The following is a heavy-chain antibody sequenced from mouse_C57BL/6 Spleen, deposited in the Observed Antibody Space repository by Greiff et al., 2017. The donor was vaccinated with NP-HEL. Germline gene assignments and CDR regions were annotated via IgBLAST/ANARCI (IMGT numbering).Heavy chain of an antibody. CDR3: ARGGLGRMRDFDG. J-gene: IGHJ1*03. Sequence: VQLQQSGPELVKPGASVKLSCKASGYTFTSYDINWVKQRPGQGLEWIGWIYPSGGSTKYNEKFKGKATLTVDTSSSTAYMELHSLTSEDSAVYCWARGGLGRMRDFDGWGTGTTVTVSS. D-gene: IGHD4-1*01. V-gene: IGHV1-85*01. CDR2: IYPSGGST. CDR1: GYTFTSYD.